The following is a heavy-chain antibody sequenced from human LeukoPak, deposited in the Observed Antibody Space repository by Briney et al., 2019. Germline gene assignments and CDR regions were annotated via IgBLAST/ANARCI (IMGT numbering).Heavy chain of an antibody. CDR1: GGSISSGGYY. J-gene: IGHJ3*02. CDR2: IYYSGST. V-gene: IGHV4-39*07. Sequence: PSETLSLTCAVSGGSISSGGYYWGWIRQPPGKGLDWIGNIYYSGSTYYNPSLKSRVTISVDTSMTQFSLRLTSVTAADTAVYYCARDLTDSWGGFDIWGQGTMVTVSS. CDR3: ARDLTDSWGGFDI. D-gene: IGHD1-26*01.